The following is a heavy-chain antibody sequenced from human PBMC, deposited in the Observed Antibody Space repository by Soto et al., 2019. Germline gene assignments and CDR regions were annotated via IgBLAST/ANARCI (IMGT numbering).Heavy chain of an antibody. CDR1: GYTFTSYA. D-gene: IGHD6-19*01. CDR2: INAGNGNT. CDR3: AITYSSGWYIGYDAFDI. Sequence: QVQLVQSGAEVKKPGASVKVSCKASGYTFTSYAMHWVRQAPGQRLEWMGWINAGNGNTKYSQKFQGRVTITRDTSASTAYMELSSLRSEDTAVYYCAITYSSGWYIGYDAFDIWGQGTMVTVSS. J-gene: IGHJ3*02. V-gene: IGHV1-3*01.